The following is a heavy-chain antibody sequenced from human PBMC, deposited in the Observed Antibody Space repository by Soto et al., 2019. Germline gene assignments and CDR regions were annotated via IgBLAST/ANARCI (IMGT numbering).Heavy chain of an antibody. Sequence: GGSLRLSCAACGFSFGSYALSWVRQAPGKGLEWVSTISGSDGKTFYADSVKGRFSIPRDTSQNTLYLQMNSLRADDTAIYYCARWSYLDYWGQGTRVTVS. CDR2: ISGSDGKT. CDR1: GFSFGSYA. CDR3: ARWSYLDY. J-gene: IGHJ4*02. V-gene: IGHV3-23*01. D-gene: IGHD3-3*01.